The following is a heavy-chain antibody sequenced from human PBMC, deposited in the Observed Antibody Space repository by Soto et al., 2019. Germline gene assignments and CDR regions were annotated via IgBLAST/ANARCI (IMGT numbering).Heavy chain of an antibody. Sequence: EVQLLASGGGLVQPGGSLRLACAASGFTFSIYAMRWVRQAPGKGLEWVSGIRGSGGSTDYADSVKGRFTSSRDNSKNTLYLQMNSLRAEDTAVYYGAKDNWNDGDYWGQGTLVTVSS. CDR1: GFTFSIYA. V-gene: IGHV3-23*01. CDR2: IRGSGGST. D-gene: IGHD1-20*01. CDR3: AKDNWNDGDY. J-gene: IGHJ4*02.